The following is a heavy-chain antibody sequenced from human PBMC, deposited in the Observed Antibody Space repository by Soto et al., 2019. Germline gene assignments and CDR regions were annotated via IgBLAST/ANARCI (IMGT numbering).Heavy chain of an antibody. Sequence: ESGGGLVQPGGSLRVSCAASGFTFTSYWMSWVRQAPGKGLEWVANIKEDGSAKYYLESVKGRLTISRDNAKNSLYLQMSSLRAEDTAVYYCAREDFYRFDYWGQGNLVTVSS. J-gene: IGHJ4*02. CDR1: GFTFTSYW. CDR3: AREDFYRFDY. V-gene: IGHV3-7*01. CDR2: IKEDGSAK.